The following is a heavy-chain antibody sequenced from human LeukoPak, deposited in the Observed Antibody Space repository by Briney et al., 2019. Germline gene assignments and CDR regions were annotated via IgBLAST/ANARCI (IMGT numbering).Heavy chain of an antibody. CDR2: IYYSGST. V-gene: IGHV4-59*01. D-gene: IGHD3-10*01. Sequence: PSETLSLTCTVSGASISNYYWTWIRQPPGKGLEWIGYIYYSGSTNYNPSLKRRVTMSVHTSKNQFSLKVTSVTAADTAVYYCARGPPGGRFDPWGQGTLVTVSS. CDR3: ARGPPGGRFDP. J-gene: IGHJ5*02. CDR1: GASISNYY.